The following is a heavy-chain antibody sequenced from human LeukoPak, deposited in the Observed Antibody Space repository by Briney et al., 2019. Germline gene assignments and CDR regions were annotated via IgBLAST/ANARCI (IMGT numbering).Heavy chain of an antibody. V-gene: IGHV1-69*05. CDR1: GGTLSSYA. CDR2: IIPIFGTA. J-gene: IGHJ3*02. CDR3: ARDLVAVTTDAFDI. D-gene: IGHD6-19*01. Sequence: ASVKVSCKASGGTLSSYAISWVRQAPGQGLEWMGRIIPIFGTANYAQKFQGRVTITTDESTSTAYTELSSLRSEDTAVYYCARDLVAVTTDAFDIWGQGTMVTVSS.